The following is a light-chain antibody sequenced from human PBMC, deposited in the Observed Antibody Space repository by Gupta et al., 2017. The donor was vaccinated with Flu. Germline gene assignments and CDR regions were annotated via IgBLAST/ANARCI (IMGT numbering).Light chain of an antibody. V-gene: IGKV1-5*03. CDR3: LQDNNYPLT. J-gene: IGKJ4*01. CDR1: QSISAW. CDR2: KAS. Sequence: PSTVSASVEDTVTITCRASQSISAWLAWYQKKPDKSPKLLIYKASNLESGVTSRFSGSGSGTXFSLTIXSLQPDELAVYYCLQDNNYPLTFGXGTKVEIK.